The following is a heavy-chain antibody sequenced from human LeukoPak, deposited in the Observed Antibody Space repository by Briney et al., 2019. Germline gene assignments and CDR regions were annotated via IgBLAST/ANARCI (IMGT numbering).Heavy chain of an antibody. CDR1: GFTFSSDS. CDR3: ASASGSSGDY. V-gene: IGHV3-21*01. J-gene: IGHJ4*02. CDR2: ISSSSSYI. Sequence: GGCLRLACAAAGFTFSSDSMKWVRQAAGKGREWVSSISSSSSYIYYADSVKGRFTISRDNAKNSLYLQMNSLSAEDTAVYYCASASGSSGDYWGQGTLVTVSS. D-gene: IGHD1-26*01.